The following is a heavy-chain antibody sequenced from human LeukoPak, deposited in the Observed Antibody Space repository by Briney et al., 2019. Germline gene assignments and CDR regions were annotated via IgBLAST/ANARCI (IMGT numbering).Heavy chain of an antibody. D-gene: IGHD2-2*01. V-gene: IGHV4-38-2*01. CDR1: GYSISSGYY. Sequence: SETLSLTCAVSGYSISSGYYCGWIRQTPGKGLEWIGSIYHSGSTYYNPSLKSRVTMSVDTSKNQFSLKLSSVTAADTAVYYCARSRSSYFDYWGQGTLVTVSS. CDR2: IYHSGST. J-gene: IGHJ4*02. CDR3: ARSRSSYFDY.